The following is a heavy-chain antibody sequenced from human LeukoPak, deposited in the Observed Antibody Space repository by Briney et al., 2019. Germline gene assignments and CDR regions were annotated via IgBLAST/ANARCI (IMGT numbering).Heavy chain of an antibody. D-gene: IGHD3-22*01. CDR2: ISYDGSNK. V-gene: IGHV3-30-3*01. CDR3: VRGGSGYYFGWFDP. J-gene: IGHJ5*02. CDR1: GFTFSSYA. Sequence: GGSLRLSCAASGFTFSSYAMHWVRQAPGKGLEWVAVISYDGSNKYYADSVKGRFTISRDNAKKSMYLQMNSLRVEDTAVYYCVRGGSGYYFGWFDPWGQGTLVTVSS.